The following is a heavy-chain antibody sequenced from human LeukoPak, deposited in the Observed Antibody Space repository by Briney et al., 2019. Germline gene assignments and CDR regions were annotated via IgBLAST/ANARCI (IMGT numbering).Heavy chain of an antibody. V-gene: IGHV1-18*01. D-gene: IGHD2-8*02. J-gene: IGHJ4*02. Sequence: GASVKVSCKASGYTFTNYGITWVRQAPGQGLEWMGWISTYNAYTNYAQKFQGRVTMTTDTSTSTAYMELRSLRSDDTAIYYCAKGFLGACTGATCYYFDSWGQGTLVTVSS. CDR2: ISTYNAYT. CDR3: AKGFLGACTGATCYYFDS. CDR1: GYTFTNYG.